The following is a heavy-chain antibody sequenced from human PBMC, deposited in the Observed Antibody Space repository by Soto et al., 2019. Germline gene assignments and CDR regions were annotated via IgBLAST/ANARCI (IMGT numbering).Heavy chain of an antibody. V-gene: IGHV1-69*06. J-gene: IGHJ6*02. CDR2: IIPIVTTP. Sequence: QVRLVQSGAEVQKPGSSVKVSCEASGGTFSSYAVTWFRQAPGQGLEWMGGIIPIVTTPNYAQKFQGRLTISADKSTSTSYMELSSLRAENTGVYYCAIVGYKFWSRYHYDGMHVWGQGTKVIVSS. CDR3: AIVGYKFWSRYHYDGMHV. D-gene: IGHD3-3*01. CDR1: GGTFSSYA.